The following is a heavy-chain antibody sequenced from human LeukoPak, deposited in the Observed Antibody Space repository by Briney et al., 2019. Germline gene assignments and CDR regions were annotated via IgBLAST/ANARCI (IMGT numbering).Heavy chain of an antibody. V-gene: IGHV3-66*01. D-gene: IGHD5-18*01. CDR3: TTKRGYSYGYAD. Sequence: GGSLILSCAASGFTVSSNYMSWVRQAPGKGLEWLSVIYSGGSTYYADSVKGRFTISRDNSKNTLYLQMNSLRAEDTAVYYCTTKRGYSYGYADWGQGTLVTVSS. CDR1: GFTVSSNY. J-gene: IGHJ4*02. CDR2: IYSGGST.